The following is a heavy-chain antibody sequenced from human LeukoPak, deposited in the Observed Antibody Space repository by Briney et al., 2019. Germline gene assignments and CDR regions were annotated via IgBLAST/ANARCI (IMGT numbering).Heavy chain of an antibody. CDR3: ARRGLDQRITVVRGHSSGYYYYMDA. CDR2: IIPIFGTA. J-gene: IGHJ6*03. D-gene: IGHD3-10*01. Sequence: EASVKVSCKASGGTFSSYAISWVRQAPGQGLEWMGGIIPIFGTANYAQKFQGRVTITADESTSTAYMELSSLRSEDTAVYYCARRGLDQRITVVRGHSSGYYYYMDAWGKGTTVTVSS. CDR1: GGTFSSYA. V-gene: IGHV1-69*13.